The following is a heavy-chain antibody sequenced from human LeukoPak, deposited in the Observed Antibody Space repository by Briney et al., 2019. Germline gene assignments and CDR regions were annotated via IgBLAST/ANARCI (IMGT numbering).Heavy chain of an antibody. D-gene: IGHD5-18*01. CDR2: FHYSGNT. V-gene: IGHV4-59*01. J-gene: IGHJ4*02. CDR3: ARGRGHSYGQYYFNY. CDR1: GASISSSS. Sequence: SETLSLTCTVSGASISSSSWSWIRQPPGKGLEWVGYFHYSGNTNYNPSRKSRVTISVDTTKNQFSLNLSSVTAADTAVYYCARGRGHSYGQYYFNYWGQGTLVTVSS.